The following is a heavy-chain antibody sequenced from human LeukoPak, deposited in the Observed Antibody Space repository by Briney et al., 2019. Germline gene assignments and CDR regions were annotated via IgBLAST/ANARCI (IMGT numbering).Heavy chain of an antibody. Sequence: PGGSLRLSCAASGVTFSDYYMSWIRQAPGKGLEWVSYISSSGSIIYYADSVKGRFTISRDNAKNSLYLQMDSLRAEDTAVYHCARVVQPVQVFGTGDWFDPWGQGTLVTVSS. CDR2: ISSSGSII. V-gene: IGHV3-11*01. CDR3: ARVVQPVQVFGTGDWFDP. J-gene: IGHJ5*02. D-gene: IGHD3-3*01. CDR1: GVTFSDYY.